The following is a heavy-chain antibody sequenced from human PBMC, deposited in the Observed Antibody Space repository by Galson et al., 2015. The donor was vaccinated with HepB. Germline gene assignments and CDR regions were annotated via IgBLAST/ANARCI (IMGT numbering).Heavy chain of an antibody. V-gene: IGHV3-21*01. CDR1: GFTFSSYS. CDR3: ARDGYYDFWSGLVDYYYYGMDV. Sequence: SLRLSCAASGFTFSSYSMNWVRQAPGKGLEWVSSISSSSSYIYYADSVKGRFTISRDNAKNSLYLQMNSLRAEDTAVYYCARDGYYDFWSGLVDYYYYGMDVWGQGTTVTVSS. D-gene: IGHD3-3*01. CDR2: ISSSSSYI. J-gene: IGHJ6*02.